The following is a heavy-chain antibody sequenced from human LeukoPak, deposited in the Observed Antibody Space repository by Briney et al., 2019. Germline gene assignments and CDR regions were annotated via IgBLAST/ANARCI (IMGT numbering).Heavy chain of an antibody. V-gene: IGHV1-69*13. D-gene: IGHD3-3*01. CDR2: IIPIFGTA. CDR1: GGTFTSYA. J-gene: IGHJ4*02. CDR3: ARGPYYDFWSGSIDY. Sequence: SVKVSCKASGGTFTSYAISWVRQAPGQGLEWMGGIIPIFGTANYAQKFQGRVTITADESTSTAYMELSSLRSEDTAVYYCARGPYYDFWSGSIDYWGQGTLVTVSS.